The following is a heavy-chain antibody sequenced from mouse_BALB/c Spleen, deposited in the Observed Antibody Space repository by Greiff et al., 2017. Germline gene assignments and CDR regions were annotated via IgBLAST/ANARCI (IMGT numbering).Heavy chain of an antibody. Sequence: VKLVESGPGLVAPSQSLSITCTVSGFSLTGYGVNWVRQPPGKGLEWLGMIWGDGSTDYNSALKSRLSISKDNSKSQVFLKMNSLQTDDTARYYCARETVYYGNYEAFAYWGQGTLVTVSA. CDR3: ARETVYYGNYEAFAY. V-gene: IGHV2-6-7*01. CDR2: IWGDGST. CDR1: GFSLTGYG. J-gene: IGHJ3*01. D-gene: IGHD2-1*01.